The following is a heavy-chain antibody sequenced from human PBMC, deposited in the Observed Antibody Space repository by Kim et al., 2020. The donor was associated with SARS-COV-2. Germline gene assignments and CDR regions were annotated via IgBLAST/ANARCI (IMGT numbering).Heavy chain of an antibody. Sequence: GGSLRLSCAASGFTFDDYAMHWVRQAPGKGLEWVSGISWNSGSIGYADSVKGRFTISRDNAKNSLYLQMNSLRAEDTALYYCAKAYGSGSIGNWFDPWGQGTLVTVSS. V-gene: IGHV3-9*01. J-gene: IGHJ5*02. CDR1: GFTFDDYA. D-gene: IGHD3-10*01. CDR3: AKAYGSGSIGNWFDP. CDR2: ISWNSGSI.